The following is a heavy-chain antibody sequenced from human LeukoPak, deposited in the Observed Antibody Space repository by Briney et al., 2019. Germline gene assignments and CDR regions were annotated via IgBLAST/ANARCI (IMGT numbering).Heavy chain of an antibody. D-gene: IGHD1-26*01. CDR1: GGSFSGYY. CDR3: ARGRRGSYFDSYYYGMDV. CDR2: INHSGST. J-gene: IGHJ6*02. V-gene: IGHV4-34*01. Sequence: SETLSLTCAVYGGSFSGYYWSWIRQPPGKGLEWIGEINHSGSTNYNPSLKSRVTISVDTSKNQFSLKLSSVTAADTAVYYCARGRRGSYFDSYYYGMDVWGQGTTVTVSS.